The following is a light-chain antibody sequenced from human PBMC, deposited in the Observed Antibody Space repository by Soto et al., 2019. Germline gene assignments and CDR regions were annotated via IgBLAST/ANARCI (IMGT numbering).Light chain of an antibody. CDR3: QQTYLTPWT. Sequence: DIPMTQSPSSLTASVGDRVTISCRASPSISSHLNWYQQKPGKVPKLLIYGASSLHSGVPSRFSGSGSGTDFTLTISSLQLEGFATYYCQQTYLTPWTFGQGAKVEIK. CDR2: GAS. J-gene: IGKJ1*01. CDR1: PSISSH. V-gene: IGKV1-39*01.